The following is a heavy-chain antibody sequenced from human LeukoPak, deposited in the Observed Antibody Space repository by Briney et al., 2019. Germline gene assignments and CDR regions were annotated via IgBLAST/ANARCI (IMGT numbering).Heavy chain of an antibody. CDR1: GYTFTDYF. J-gene: IGHJ4*02. V-gene: IGHV1-2*02. CDR3: ARNYGHNSKYFDF. Sequence: ASVKVSCKASGYTFTDYFIHWVRQAPGPGLEWMGWIRPNSGDTHYAQRFQGRVTMTRDTSVSTAHMELSSLRSDDTAIYYCARNYGHNSKYFDFWGQGTLVTVSS. CDR2: IRPNSGDT. D-gene: IGHD4-17*01.